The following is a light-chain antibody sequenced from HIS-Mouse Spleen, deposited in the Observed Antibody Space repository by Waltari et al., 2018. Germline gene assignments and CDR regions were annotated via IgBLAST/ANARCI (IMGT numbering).Light chain of an antibody. CDR1: NIGRKS. CDR3: QVWDSSSDHYV. V-gene: IGLV3-21*03. J-gene: IGLJ1*01. CDR2: DDS. Sequence: SYVLTPPPSVSVAPGKTARITCGGNNIGRKSVYWHQQKPGQAPVLAVYDDSDRPSGIPERFSGSNSGNTATLTISRVEAGDEADYYCQVWDSSSDHYVFGTGTKVTVL.